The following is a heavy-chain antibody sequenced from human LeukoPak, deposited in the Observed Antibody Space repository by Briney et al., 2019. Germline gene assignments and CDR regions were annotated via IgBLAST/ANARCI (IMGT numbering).Heavy chain of an antibody. CDR3: AKGGIHRGYYYYYMDV. CDR2: INWSGVRI. D-gene: IGHD6-13*01. CDR1: GFTFDDYA. Sequence: PGGSLRLSCAASGFTFDDYAMHWVRQAPGKGLEWVSGINWSGVRIGYADSVKGRFTISRDNAKKSLYLQMNSLRAEDTALYYCAKGGIHRGYYYYYMDVWGKGTTVTISS. V-gene: IGHV3-9*01. J-gene: IGHJ6*03.